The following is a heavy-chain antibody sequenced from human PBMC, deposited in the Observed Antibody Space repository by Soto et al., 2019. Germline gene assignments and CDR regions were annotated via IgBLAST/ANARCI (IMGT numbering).Heavy chain of an antibody. V-gene: IGHV1-69*13. Sequence: SVKVSCKASGGTFSSYAISWVRQAPGQGLERMGGIIPIFGTANYAQKFQGRVTITADESTSTAYIELSSLRSEDTAAYYCARALDTAMVTWYYYYGMGVWGQGTTVTVS. J-gene: IGHJ6*02. CDR2: IIPIFGTA. CDR1: GGTFSSYA. CDR3: ARALDTAMVTWYYYYGMGV. D-gene: IGHD5-18*01.